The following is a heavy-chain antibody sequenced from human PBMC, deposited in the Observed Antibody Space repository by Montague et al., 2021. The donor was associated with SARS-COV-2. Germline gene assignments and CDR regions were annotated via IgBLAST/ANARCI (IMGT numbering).Heavy chain of an antibody. V-gene: IGHV4-4*02. CDR1: GVSITSTNW. J-gene: IGHJ4*02. Sequence: SETLSLTCAVSGVSITSTNWWSLVRQPPGKRLAWMGEISYGGIATYNPSLKSRATIAMDRSRNLFFMKLSSVTAADTAIYYCSGKVLTVPADYWGQGTLVTVS. CDR2: ISYGGIA. D-gene: IGHD4-11*01. CDR3: SGKVLTVPADY.